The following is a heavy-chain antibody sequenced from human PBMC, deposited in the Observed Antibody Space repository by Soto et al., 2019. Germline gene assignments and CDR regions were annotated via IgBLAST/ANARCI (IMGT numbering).Heavy chain of an antibody. CDR3: ASIDRDITIFGVVTQPYYGMDV. J-gene: IGHJ6*02. Sequence: PGESLKISCKGSGYSFTSYWISWVRQMPGKGLEWMGRIDPSDSYTNYSPSFQGHVTISADKSISTAYLQWSSLKASDTAMYYCASIDRDITIFGVVTQPYYGMDVWGQGTTVTVSS. V-gene: IGHV5-10-1*01. CDR1: GYSFTSYW. D-gene: IGHD3-3*01. CDR2: IDPSDSYT.